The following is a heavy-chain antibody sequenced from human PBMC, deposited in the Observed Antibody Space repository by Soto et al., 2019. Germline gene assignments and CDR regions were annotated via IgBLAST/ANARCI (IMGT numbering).Heavy chain of an antibody. J-gene: IGHJ3*02. CDR3: ARSQGGEFQLLYAFDI. CDR2: IIPMFGST. Sequence: QVQLVQSGAEVKKPGSSVKVSCKASRGTFSTYSVSWVRQAPGQGLEWMGGIIPMFGSTKYAQTFQDRVTVTVQQSTSTVYMELSSLRSDDTAVYYCARSQGGEFQLLYAFDIWGQGTKVTVSS. D-gene: IGHD1-26*01. V-gene: IGHV1-69*01. CDR1: RGTFSTYS.